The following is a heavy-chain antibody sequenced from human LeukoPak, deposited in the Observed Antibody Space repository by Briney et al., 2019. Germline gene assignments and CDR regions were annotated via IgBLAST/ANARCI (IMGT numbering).Heavy chain of an antibody. D-gene: IGHD5-18*01. V-gene: IGHV3-11*01. J-gene: IGHJ5*02. Sequence: GGSLRVSCAASGFTFSDYYMSWIRQAPGKGLEWVSYISSSGSTIYYADSVKGRFTISRDNAKNSLYLQMNSLRAEDTAVYYCARDAYNARDTAMVFVWFDPWGQGTLVTVSS. CDR3: ARDAYNARDTAMVFVWFDP. CDR2: ISSSGSTI. CDR1: GFTFSDYY.